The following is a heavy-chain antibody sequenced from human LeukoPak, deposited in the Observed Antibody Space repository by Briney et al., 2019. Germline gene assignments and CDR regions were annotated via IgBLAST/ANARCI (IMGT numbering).Heavy chain of an antibody. CDR2: VSAYTGDT. Sequence: ASVKVSCKASGLTFISLTVSWVRQAPGQGLEWLGWVSAYTGDTQYAQTLQGRVSMTTNTSTSTAYMELRSLRSDDTAVYSCAACIAASGYAFDVWGQGTIITVSS. J-gene: IGHJ3*01. CDR1: GLTFISLT. V-gene: IGHV1-18*01. D-gene: IGHD6-13*01. CDR3: AACIAASGYAFDV.